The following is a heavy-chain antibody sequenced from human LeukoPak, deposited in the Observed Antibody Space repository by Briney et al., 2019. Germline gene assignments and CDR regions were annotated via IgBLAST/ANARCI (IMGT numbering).Heavy chain of an antibody. V-gene: IGHV3-53*01. J-gene: IGHJ6*02. CDR1: GFTVSSNY. Sequence: PGGSLRLSCAASGFTVSSNYMSWVRQAPGKGLEWVSVIYSGGSTYYADSVKGRFTISRDNSKNTLCPQMNSLRAEDTAVYYCAGQQWLVLDDYYGMDVWGQGTTVTVSS. D-gene: IGHD6-19*01. CDR2: IYSGGST. CDR3: AGQQWLVLDDYYGMDV.